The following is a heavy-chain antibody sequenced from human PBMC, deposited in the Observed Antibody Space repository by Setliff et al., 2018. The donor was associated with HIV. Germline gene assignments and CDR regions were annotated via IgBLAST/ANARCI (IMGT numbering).Heavy chain of an antibody. Sequence: SVKVSCKASGFTFTSSAMQWVRQARGQRLEWIGWIVVGSGNTNYAQKFQGRVTITRDMSTSTAYMELSSLRSEDTAVYYCAADSFVGSITIFGAGAFDIWGQGTMVTVSS. CDR1: GFTFTSSA. V-gene: IGHV1-58*02. CDR3: AADSFVGSITIFGAGAFDI. D-gene: IGHD3-3*01. CDR2: IVVGSGNT. J-gene: IGHJ3*02.